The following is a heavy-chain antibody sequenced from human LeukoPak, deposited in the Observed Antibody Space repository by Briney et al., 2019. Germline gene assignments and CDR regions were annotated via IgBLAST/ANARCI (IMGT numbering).Heavy chain of an antibody. CDR3: AAIGAMTSDVFDL. CDR1: GFTFGSYD. D-gene: IGHD4-11*01. CDR2: IWYDGSNK. V-gene: IGHV3-33*01. J-gene: IGHJ3*01. Sequence: GGSLRLSCAASGFTFGSYDMHWVRQAPGKGLEWVAVIWYDGSNKYYADSVKGRFTISRDNSKNTLYLQMNSLRAEDTAVYYCAAIGAMTSDVFDLWGQGTMVTVSS.